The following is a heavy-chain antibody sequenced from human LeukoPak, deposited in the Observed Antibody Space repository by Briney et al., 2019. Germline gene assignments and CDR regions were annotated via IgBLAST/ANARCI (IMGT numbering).Heavy chain of an antibody. CDR2: ISSSSSTI. J-gene: IGHJ4*02. V-gene: IGHV3-48*04. D-gene: IGHD2-2*01. Sequence: PGESLRLSCAASGFTFSSYSMNWVRQAPGKGLEWVSYISSSSSTIYYADSVKGRFTISRDNAKNSLYLQMNSLRAEDTAVYYCAREGGEGYCSSTSCPTFDYWGQGTLVTVSS. CDR3: AREGGEGYCSSTSCPTFDY. CDR1: GFTFSSYS.